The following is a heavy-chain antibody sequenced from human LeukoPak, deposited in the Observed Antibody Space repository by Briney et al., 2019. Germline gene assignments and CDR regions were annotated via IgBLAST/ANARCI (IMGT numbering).Heavy chain of an antibody. CDR3: ARDGADVYGRAFDY. V-gene: IGHV4-4*07. J-gene: IGHJ4*02. CDR1: GGSISSYF. D-gene: IGHD3-10*01. Sequence: SETLSLTCNVSGGSISSYFWTWIRQPAGKGLEWIGRIHASGTTNYNSSLKSRVSVSVDTSKNQFSLKLTSVTAADTAVYFCARDGADVYGRAFDYWGQGTLVSVSS. CDR2: IHASGTT.